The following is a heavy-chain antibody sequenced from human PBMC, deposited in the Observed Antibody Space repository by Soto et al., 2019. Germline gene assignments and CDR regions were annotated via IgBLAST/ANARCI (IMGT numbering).Heavy chain of an antibody. CDR3: AKDRMNYNAVWDTFDI. J-gene: IGHJ3*02. Sequence: EVQLLESGGGLVQSGGSLRLSCAASGFTFSIFAMSWVRQAPGKGLEWVSGIGGSNDDTYYADSVKGRFTISRDNSKNTLFLQMNSQRAEDAAVYYCAKDRMNYNAVWDTFDIWGQGTMVTVS. CDR1: GFTFSIFA. D-gene: IGHD3-10*01. CDR2: IGGSNDDT. V-gene: IGHV3-23*01.